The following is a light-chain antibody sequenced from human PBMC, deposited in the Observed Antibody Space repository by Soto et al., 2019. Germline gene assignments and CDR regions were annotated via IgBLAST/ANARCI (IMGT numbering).Light chain of an antibody. CDR3: QQYGDSPLT. Sequence: EVVLTQSPGTLSLSPGERATLSCRASQNVYINSLAWYQQKPGQPPRLLIYGASTRAAAIPDRFSGSGSGADFALSIDGLEPEDFVIYYCQQYGDSPLTFGPGTRVD. J-gene: IGKJ3*01. CDR2: GAS. V-gene: IGKV3-20*01. CDR1: QNVYINS.